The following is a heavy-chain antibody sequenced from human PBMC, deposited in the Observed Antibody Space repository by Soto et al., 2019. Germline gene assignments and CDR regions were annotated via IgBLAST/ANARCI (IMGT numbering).Heavy chain of an antibody. CDR2: IYYSGST. CDR1: GGSISSGGYY. J-gene: IGHJ4*02. D-gene: IGHD5-12*01. CDR3: ASGRWLQVFEY. Sequence: PSETLSLTRTVSGGSISSGGYYGSWIRQHPGKGLEWIGYIYYSGSTYYNPSLKSRVTISVDTSKNQFSLKLSSVTAADTAVYYCASGRWLQVFEYWGQGTLVTVSS. V-gene: IGHV4-31*03.